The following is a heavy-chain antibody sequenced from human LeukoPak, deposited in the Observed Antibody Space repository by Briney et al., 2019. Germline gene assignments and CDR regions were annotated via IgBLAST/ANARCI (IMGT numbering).Heavy chain of an antibody. J-gene: IGHJ4*02. CDR3: AKSPRYCSSTSCSHALYYFDY. Sequence: GGSLRLSCAASGFTFSSYGMHWVRQAPGKGLEWVAFIRYDGSNKYYADSVKGRFTISRDNSKNTLYLQMDSLRAEDTAVYYCAKSPRYCSSTSCSHALYYFDYWGQGTLVTVSS. V-gene: IGHV3-30*02. D-gene: IGHD2-2*01. CDR2: IRYDGSNK. CDR1: GFTFSSYG.